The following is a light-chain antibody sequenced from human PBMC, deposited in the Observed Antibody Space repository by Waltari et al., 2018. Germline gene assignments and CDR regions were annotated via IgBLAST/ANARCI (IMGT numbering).Light chain of an antibody. CDR3: QQYYITPPT. CDR1: PSVLYSSNNKNY. Sequence: DIVMTQSPDSLAVSLGEGATINCKSSPSVLYSSNNKNYLAWYQQKPGQPPKLLIYWASTRESGVPDRFSGSGSGTDFALTISSLQAEDVAVYYCQQYYITPPTFGQGTRLEIK. V-gene: IGKV4-1*01. J-gene: IGKJ5*01. CDR2: WAS.